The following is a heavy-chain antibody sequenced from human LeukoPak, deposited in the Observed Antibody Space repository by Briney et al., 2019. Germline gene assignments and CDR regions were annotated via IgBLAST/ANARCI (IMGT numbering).Heavy chain of an antibody. CDR2: IRYDGSNK. Sequence: GGSLRLSCAASGFTFSSYGMHWVRQAPGKGLEWVAFIRYDGSNKYYADSVKGRFTISRDNSKNTLYLQMNSLRAEDTAVYYCAKGHLRGRYYYDSSGYFDYWGQGTLVTVSS. CDR3: AKGHLRGRYYYDSSGYFDY. V-gene: IGHV3-30*02. D-gene: IGHD3-22*01. CDR1: GFTFSSYG. J-gene: IGHJ4*02.